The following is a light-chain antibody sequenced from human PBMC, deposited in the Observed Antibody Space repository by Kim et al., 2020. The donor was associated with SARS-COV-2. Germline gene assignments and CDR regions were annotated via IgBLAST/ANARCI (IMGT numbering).Light chain of an antibody. J-gene: IGKJ3*01. CDR2: WAS. Sequence: ATINCKSSQSVLYNSNNKNSLGWYQQKPGQPPKLLIYWASARESGVPDRFSGSGSGTDFTRTISSLQAEDVAVYYCQQYHSPPNTFGPGTKVDIK. V-gene: IGKV4-1*01. CDR3: QQYHSPPNT. CDR1: QSVLYNSNNKNS.